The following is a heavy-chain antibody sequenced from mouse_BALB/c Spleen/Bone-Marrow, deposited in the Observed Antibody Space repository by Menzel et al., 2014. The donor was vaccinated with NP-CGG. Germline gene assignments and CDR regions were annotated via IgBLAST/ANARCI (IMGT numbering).Heavy chain of an antibody. CDR1: GYTFXDHA. J-gene: IGHJ3*01. V-gene: IGHV1S53*02. Sequence: VKLVESDAELVRPGASVKISCKASGYTFXDHAVHWVKQKPEQGLEWIGYISPGNGDIKYNEKFKGKATLTADKSSSTAYMQLNSLTSEDAAVYFCKSNNYGSSRGFVYWGQGTLVTVSA. D-gene: IGHD1-1*01. CDR2: ISPGNGDI. CDR3: KSNNYGSSRGFVY.